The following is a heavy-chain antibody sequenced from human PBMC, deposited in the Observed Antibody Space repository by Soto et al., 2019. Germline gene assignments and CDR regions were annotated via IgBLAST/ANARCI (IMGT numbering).Heavy chain of an antibody. J-gene: IGHJ4*02. CDR3: ARDGYSHCSGGSCYPTPPNEGYYFDY. CDR1: GGTFSSYA. V-gene: IGHV1-69*13. Sequence: SVKVSCKASGGTFSSYAISWVRQAPGQGLEWMGGIIPIFGTANYAQKFQGRVTITADESTSTAYMELSSLRSEDTAVYYCARDGYSHCSGGSCYPTPPNEGYYFDYWGQGTLVTVSS. CDR2: IIPIFGTA. D-gene: IGHD2-15*01.